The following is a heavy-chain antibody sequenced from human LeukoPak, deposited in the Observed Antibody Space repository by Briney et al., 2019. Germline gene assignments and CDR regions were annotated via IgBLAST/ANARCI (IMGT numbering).Heavy chain of an antibody. D-gene: IGHD2-15*01. CDR2: IYYSGST. Sequence: PSETLSLTCSVSGYSISSGYYWGWIRQPPGKGLEWIGSIYYSGSTYYNPSLKSRVTISVDTSKNQFSLKLSSVTAADTAVYYCARVPQYCSGGSCSLGLSDYWGQGTLVTVSS. J-gene: IGHJ4*02. CDR1: GYSISSGYY. CDR3: ARVPQYCSGGSCSLGLSDY. V-gene: IGHV4-38-2*02.